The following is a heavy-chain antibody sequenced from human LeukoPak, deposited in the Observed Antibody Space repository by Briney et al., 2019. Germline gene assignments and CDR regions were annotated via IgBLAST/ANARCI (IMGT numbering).Heavy chain of an antibody. CDR2: INTDGSST. CDR3: AKTGGGPDVDTPNWFDP. CDR1: GFTFSSYW. J-gene: IGHJ5*02. Sequence: PGGSLRLSCAASGFTFSSYWMHWVRQAPGKGLVWVSRINTDGSSTSYADSVKGRFTISRDNSKNTLYLQMNSLRAEDTAVYYCAKTGGGPDVDTPNWFDPWGQGTLVTVSS. V-gene: IGHV3-74*01. D-gene: IGHD5-18*01.